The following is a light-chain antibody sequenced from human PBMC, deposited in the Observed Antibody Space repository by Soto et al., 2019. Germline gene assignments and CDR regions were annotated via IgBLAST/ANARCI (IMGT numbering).Light chain of an antibody. Sequence: QSALTQPASVSGSPGQSITISCTGTSSDAGGYNYVSWYQQHPGKAPKLMIYDVSNRPSGVSNRFSGSKSGNTASLTISGLQAEDDVDYYCSSYTSSSTYVVFGGGTQRTVL. V-gene: IGLV2-14*01. CDR2: DVS. CDR1: SSDAGGYNY. CDR3: SSYTSSSTYVV. J-gene: IGLJ2*01.